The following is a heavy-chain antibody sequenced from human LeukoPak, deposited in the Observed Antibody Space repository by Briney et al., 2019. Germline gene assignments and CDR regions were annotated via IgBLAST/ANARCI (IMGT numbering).Heavy chain of an antibody. J-gene: IGHJ4*02. CDR2: INPSGGST. CDR1: GYTFTSYY. V-gene: IGHV1-46*01. D-gene: IGHD1-1*01. CDR3: ARDARFGTSAILRPRYYFDY. Sequence: ASVKVSCKASGYTFTSYYMHWVRQAPGQGLEWMGIINPSGGSTSYAQKFQGRVTMTRDTSTSTVYMELSSLRSEDTAVYYCARDARFGTSAILRPRYYFDYWGQGTLVTVSS.